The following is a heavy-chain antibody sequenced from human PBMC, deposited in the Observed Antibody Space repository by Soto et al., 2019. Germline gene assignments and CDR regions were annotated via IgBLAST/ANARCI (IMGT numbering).Heavy chain of an antibody. V-gene: IGHV4-4*02. J-gene: IGHJ5*02. CDR2: IYHSGST. CDR1: SGSISSSNW. CDR3: ARGLYLIAAAGSNWFDP. Sequence: SETLSLTCAVSSGSISSSNWWSWVRQPPGKGLEWIGEIYHSGSTNYNPSLKSRVTISVDKSKNQFSLKLSSVTAADTAVYYCARGLYLIAAAGSNWFDPWGQGTLVTVSS. D-gene: IGHD6-13*01.